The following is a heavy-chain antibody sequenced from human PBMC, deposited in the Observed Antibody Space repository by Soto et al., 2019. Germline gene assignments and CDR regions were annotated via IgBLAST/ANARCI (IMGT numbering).Heavy chain of an antibody. V-gene: IGHV1-69*13. Sequence: SVKVSCKISGGTFSSYAINWVRQAPGQGLEWMGGIIPISATTNYAQEFQGRATITADESTFTSYMELRSLISEDTALYYCARDPGYSYGHPPHRGMDVWGQGTTVTVSS. D-gene: IGHD5-18*01. CDR2: IIPISATT. CDR3: ARDPGYSYGHPPHRGMDV. J-gene: IGHJ6*02. CDR1: GGTFSSYA.